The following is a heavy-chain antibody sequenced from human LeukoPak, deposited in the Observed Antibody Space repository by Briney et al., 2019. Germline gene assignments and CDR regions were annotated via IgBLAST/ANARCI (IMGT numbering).Heavy chain of an antibody. D-gene: IGHD2-15*01. CDR1: GGSISSYY. V-gene: IGHV4-59*01. J-gene: IGHJ6*02. Sequence: SETLSLTCTVSGGSISSYYWSWIRQPPGKGLEWIGYIYYSGSTNYNPSLKSRVTISVDTSKNQFSPKLSSVTAADTAVYYCARNGRGYYYYGMDVWGQGTTVTVSS. CDR3: ARNGRGYYYYGMDV. CDR2: IYYSGST.